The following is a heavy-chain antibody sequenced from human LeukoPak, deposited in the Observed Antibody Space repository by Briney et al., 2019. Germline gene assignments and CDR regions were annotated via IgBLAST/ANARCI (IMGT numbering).Heavy chain of an antibody. D-gene: IGHD3-10*01. V-gene: IGHV3-21*06. CDR3: ARVGAFSVINY. CDR1: GFTFSTYD. J-gene: IGHJ4*02. CDR2: ISSSSSNI. Sequence: PGGSLRLSCAVSGFTFSTYDMNWVRQAPGKGLEWVSCISSSSSNIHYADSVKGRFTIPRDNAENSLFLQMNSLRAEDTAVYYCARVGAFSVINYWGQGTLVTVSS.